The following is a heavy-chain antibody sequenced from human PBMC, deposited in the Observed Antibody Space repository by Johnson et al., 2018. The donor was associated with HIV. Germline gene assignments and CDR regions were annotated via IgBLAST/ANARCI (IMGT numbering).Heavy chain of an antibody. D-gene: IGHD1-26*01. J-gene: IGHJ3*02. CDR1: GFRFDENG. V-gene: IGHV3-20*04. CDR3: TRRDSGSLSFEI. CDR2: INWNGGSI. Sequence: VQLVESGGGVVRPGGSLRLSCAASGFRFDENGLNWVRQRPGKGLGWVSGINWNGGSIGYADSVKGRFIISRDNGKNSLYLQMKSLRVEDTALYYCTRRDSGSLSFEIWGQGTMVTVSS.